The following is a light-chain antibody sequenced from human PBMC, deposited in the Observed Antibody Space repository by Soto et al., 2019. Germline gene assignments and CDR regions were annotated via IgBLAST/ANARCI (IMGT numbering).Light chain of an antibody. CDR2: DAS. CDR1: QDISYY. J-gene: IGKJ4*01. CDR3: QQYYYLAPT. V-gene: IGKV1-33*01. Sequence: IQMTQSPSSLSASVGDRVTITCQASQDISYYLNWYQQKPGKAPKLLIYDASNLETGVPSRFSGGGSGKDFTFPISSLQPEDTATYYCQQYYYLAPTFGGGTKVEIK.